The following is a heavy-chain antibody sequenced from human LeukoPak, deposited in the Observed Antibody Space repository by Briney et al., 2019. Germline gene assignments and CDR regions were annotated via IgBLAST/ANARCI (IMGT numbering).Heavy chain of an antibody. D-gene: IGHD3-22*01. CDR3: ARAPPYYYDSSGYKIEPFDY. CDR2: IYYSGST. CDR1: GGSISSGDYY. Sequence: PSETLSLTCTVSGGSISSGDYYWSWIRQPPGKGLEWIGYIYYSGSTYYNPSLKSRVTISVDTSKNQFSLKLSSVTAADTAVYYCARAPPYYYDSSGYKIEPFDYWGQGTLVTVS. V-gene: IGHV4-30-4*01. J-gene: IGHJ4*02.